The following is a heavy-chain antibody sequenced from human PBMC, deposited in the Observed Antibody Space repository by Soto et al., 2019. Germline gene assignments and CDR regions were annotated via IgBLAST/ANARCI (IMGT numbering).Heavy chain of an antibody. D-gene: IGHD3-3*01. J-gene: IGHJ5*02. Sequence: XETLSLTCTVSGCSISSSSYYWGWIRQPPGKGLEWIGSIYYSGSTYYNPSLKSRVTISVDTSKNQFSLKLSSVTAADTAVYYCARAPRITIFGVVMGWFDHWGQGTLVTVSS. CDR3: ARAPRITIFGVVMGWFDH. CDR1: GCSISSSSYY. V-gene: IGHV4-39*01. CDR2: IYYSGST.